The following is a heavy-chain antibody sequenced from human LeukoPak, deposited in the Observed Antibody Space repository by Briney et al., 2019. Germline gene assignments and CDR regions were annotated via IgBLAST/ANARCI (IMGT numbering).Heavy chain of an antibody. J-gene: IGHJ5*01. CDR2: ISSSGSNI. CDR1: GFTFSDYN. Sequence: GGPLRLSCAGSGFTFSDYNMNWIRQAPGKGPEWVSYISSSGSNIYYADSMKGRFTISRDNAKNSLYLQMNSLRAEDTAVYYCARDEVRGDGYNYDSWGQGTLVTVSS. D-gene: IGHD5-12*01. V-gene: IGHV3-11*01. CDR3: ARDEVRGDGYNYDS.